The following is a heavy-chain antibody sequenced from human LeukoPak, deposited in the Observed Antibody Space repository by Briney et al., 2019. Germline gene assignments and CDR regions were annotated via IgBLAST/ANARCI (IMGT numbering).Heavy chain of an antibody. CDR1: GGSISSSSYY. CDR2: IYYSGST. Sequence: PSETLSLTCTVSGGSISSSSYYWGWIRQPPGKGLEWIGSIYYSGSTYYNPSLKSRVTISVDTSKNQFSLKLSSVTAADTAVYYCARDSLEDPQDWFDPWGQGTLVTVSS. V-gene: IGHV4-39*07. D-gene: IGHD2-15*01. J-gene: IGHJ5*02. CDR3: ARDSLEDPQDWFDP.